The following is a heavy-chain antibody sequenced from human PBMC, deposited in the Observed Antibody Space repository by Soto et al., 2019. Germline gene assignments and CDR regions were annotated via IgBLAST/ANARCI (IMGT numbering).Heavy chain of an antibody. CDR2: IYHTGST. CDR1: GGSVSSNSYY. Sequence: SDTLSLTCTVSGGSVSSNSYYWNWIRLPPGKGLEWIGYIYHTGSTQYSPSLKSRVIISVDTSENQFFLKLSSVTAADTAVYYCARGSIYNFDSSGTEVWFDPWGQGTLVTVSS. D-gene: IGHD3-22*01. J-gene: IGHJ5*02. V-gene: IGHV4-61*01. CDR3: ARGSIYNFDSSGTEVWFDP.